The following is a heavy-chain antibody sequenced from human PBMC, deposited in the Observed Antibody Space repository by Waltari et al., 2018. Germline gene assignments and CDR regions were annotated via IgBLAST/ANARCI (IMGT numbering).Heavy chain of an antibody. J-gene: IGHJ4*02. V-gene: IGHV1-46*01. CDR1: GYSFTNYN. CDR2: SHPKSGRT. Sequence: QAQLVQSGAEVKKPEASVKVSCKASGYSFTNYNVSWVLQAPGQGLEWMVLSHPKSGRTTYAPGFQGRVTMSRDTAWSTLSMELGGMRSDDTAMYYCARARTTYHVALSDPFAFWGQGTLVTVSS. CDR3: ARARTTYHVALSDPFAF. D-gene: IGHD1-26*01.